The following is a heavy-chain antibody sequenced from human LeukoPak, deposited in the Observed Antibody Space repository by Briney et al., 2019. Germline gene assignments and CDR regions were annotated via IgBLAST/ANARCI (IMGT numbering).Heavy chain of an antibody. CDR3: ARVVKLLSYCSGGSCSPSYYYYYMDV. D-gene: IGHD2-15*01. Sequence: TGGTLRLSCAASGFTFSTYGMSWVRQAPGKGLEWVSYISSSGSTIYYADSVKGRFTISRDNAKNSLYLQMNSLRAEDTAVYYCARVVKLLSYCSGGSCSPSYYYYYMDVWGKGTTVTISS. V-gene: IGHV3-48*04. J-gene: IGHJ6*03. CDR2: ISSSGSTI. CDR1: GFTFSTYG.